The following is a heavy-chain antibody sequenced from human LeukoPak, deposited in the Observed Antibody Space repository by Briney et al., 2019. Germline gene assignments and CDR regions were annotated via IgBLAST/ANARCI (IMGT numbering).Heavy chain of an antibody. CDR2: IYYSGST. J-gene: IGHJ5*02. V-gene: IGHV4-59*08. D-gene: IGHD3-10*01. CDR3: ARQRFAPLNWFDP. CDR1: GGSISSYY. Sequence: SETLSLTCTVSGGSISSYYWSWIRQPPGKGLEWIGYIYYSGSTNYNPSLKSRVTISVDTSKNQFSLKLSSVTAADTAVYYCARQRFAPLNWFDPWGQGALVTVSS.